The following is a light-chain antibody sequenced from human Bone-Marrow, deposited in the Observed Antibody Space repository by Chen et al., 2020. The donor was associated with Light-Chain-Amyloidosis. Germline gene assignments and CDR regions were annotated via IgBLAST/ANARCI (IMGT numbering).Light chain of an antibody. J-gene: IGLJ3*02. V-gene: IGLV3-21*02. CDR2: DDS. CDR3: QGWDRSSDRPV. CDR1: NIGSTS. Sequence: SYVLTQPSSVSVAPGQTATIACGGNNIGSTSVHWYQQTPGQAPLLVVYDDSDRPSGIPERLSGSNSGNTATLTISRVEAGDEADYYCQGWDRSSDRPVFGGGTKLTV.